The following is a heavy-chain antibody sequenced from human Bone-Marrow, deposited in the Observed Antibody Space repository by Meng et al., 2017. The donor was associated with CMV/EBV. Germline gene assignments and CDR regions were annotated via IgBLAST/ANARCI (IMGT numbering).Heavy chain of an antibody. D-gene: IGHD3-22*01. J-gene: IGHJ4*02. CDR2: ISSSGSTI. CDR1: FNDYY. V-gene: IGHV3-11*01. CDR3: AREMEYYYDSSGYSKGADY. Sequence: FNDYYMSWIRQAPGKGLEWVSYISSSGSTIYYADSVKGRFTISRDNAKNSLYLQMNSLRAEDTAVYYCAREMEYYYDSSGYSKGADYWGQGTLVTVSS.